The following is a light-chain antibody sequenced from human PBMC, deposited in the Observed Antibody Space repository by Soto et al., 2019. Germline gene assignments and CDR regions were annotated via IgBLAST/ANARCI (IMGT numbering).Light chain of an antibody. CDR2: DVS. V-gene: IGLV2-11*01. J-gene: IGLJ1*01. Sequence: QSALTQPRSVSGSPGQSVTVSCTGTSTDVAGYNCVSWYQQHPGKAPKLMIYDVSERSSGVPDRFSGSKSGNTASLTISGLQAEDEAEYYCCSYAGSPYVFGTGTKFTVL. CDR3: CSYAGSPYV. CDR1: STDVAGYNC.